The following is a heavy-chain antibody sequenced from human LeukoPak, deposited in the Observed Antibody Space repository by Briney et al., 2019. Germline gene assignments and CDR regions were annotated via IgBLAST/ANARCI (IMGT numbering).Heavy chain of an antibody. V-gene: IGHV1-2*02. Sequence: VASVKVSCKASGYTFTDYYMHWVRQAPGQGFEWMGWNDPRSGGTNFARKFQGRVTMTRDTSISTAYMELSRLTSDDTAVYYCTSSDYTSSDYWGQGTLVTVTS. CDR1: GYTFTDYY. CDR2: NDPRSGGT. D-gene: IGHD2-2*02. CDR3: TSSDYTSSDY. J-gene: IGHJ4*02.